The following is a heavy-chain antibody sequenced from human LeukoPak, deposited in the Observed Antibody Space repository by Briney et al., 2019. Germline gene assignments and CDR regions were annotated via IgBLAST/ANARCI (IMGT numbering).Heavy chain of an antibody. CDR1: GGSISSGSYY. J-gene: IGHJ4*02. CDR3: AGNSIAAAGYPDY. D-gene: IGHD6-13*01. V-gene: IGHV4-61*02. CDR2: IYTSGST. Sequence: SQTLSLTCTVSGGSISSGSYYWSWIRQPAGKGLEWIGRIYTSGSTNYNPSLKSRVTISVDTSKNQFSLKLSSVTAADTAVYYCAGNSIAAAGYPDYWGQGTLVTVSS.